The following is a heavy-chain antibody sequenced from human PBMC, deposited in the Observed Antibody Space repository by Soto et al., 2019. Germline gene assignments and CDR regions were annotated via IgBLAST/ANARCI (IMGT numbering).Heavy chain of an antibody. J-gene: IGHJ4*02. CDR1: GGSFSGYY. CDR2: INHSGST. CDR3: ARGGWFGEPRAYYFDY. V-gene: IGHV4-34*01. D-gene: IGHD3-10*01. Sequence: SETLSLTCAVYGGSFSGYYWSWIRQPPGKGLEWIGEINHSGSTNYNPSLKSRVTISVDTSKNQFSLKLSSVTAADTAVYYCARGGWFGEPRAYYFDYWGQGTLVTVSS.